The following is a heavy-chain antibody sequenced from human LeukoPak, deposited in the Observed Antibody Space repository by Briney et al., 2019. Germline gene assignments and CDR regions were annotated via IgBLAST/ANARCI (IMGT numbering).Heavy chain of an antibody. CDR2: IYYSGST. CDR3: ARVAGAFDI. V-gene: IGHV4-59*01. CDR1: GGSISNYY. D-gene: IGHD6-25*01. Sequence: SETLSLTCTVSGGSISNYYWSWIRQPPGKGLEWIGYIYYSGSTNYNPSLKSRVTLSLDTSKNHFSLKLSSVTAADTAIYYCARVAGAFDIWGQGTMVTVSS. J-gene: IGHJ3*02.